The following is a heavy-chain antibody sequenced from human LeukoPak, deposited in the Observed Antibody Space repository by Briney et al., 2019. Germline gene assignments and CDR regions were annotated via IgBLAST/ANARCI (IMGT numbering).Heavy chain of an antibody. Sequence: SQTLSLTCTVSGGSISSGGYYWSWIRQHPGKGLEWIGYIYYSGSTDYNPSLKSRVTISVDKSKNQFSLKLSSVTAADTAVYYCARDRGYCSGGSCYHFDYWGQGTLVTVSS. CDR2: IYYSGST. CDR3: ARDRGYCSGGSCYHFDY. D-gene: IGHD2-15*01. CDR1: GGSISSGGYY. J-gene: IGHJ4*02. V-gene: IGHV4-31*03.